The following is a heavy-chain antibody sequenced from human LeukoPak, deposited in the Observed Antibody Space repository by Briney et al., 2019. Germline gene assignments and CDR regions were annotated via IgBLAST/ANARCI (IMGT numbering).Heavy chain of an antibody. D-gene: IGHD3-3*01. J-gene: IGHJ4*02. V-gene: IGHV3-11*01. CDR2: ISGSGSTM. CDR1: GFTFSDYY. CDR3: AKESATYYDFWSGYKGGPY. Sequence: PGGSLRLSCAASGFTFSDYYMSWIRQAPGKGLEWVSYISGSGSTMYYADSVKGRFTISRDNTKNSLYLQMNSLRAEDTAVYYCAKESATYYDFWSGYKGGPYWGQGTLVTVSS.